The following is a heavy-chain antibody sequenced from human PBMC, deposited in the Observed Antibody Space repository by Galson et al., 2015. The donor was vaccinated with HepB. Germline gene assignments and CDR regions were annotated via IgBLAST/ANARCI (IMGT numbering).Heavy chain of an antibody. V-gene: IGHV5-10-1*01. Sequence: QSGAEVKKPGESLRISCTGSGYSFTSYWISWVRQMPGKGLEWMGRIDPSDSYTNYSPSFRGHVTISADKSISTAYLQWSSLKASDTAMYYCATRRPSIGYCSGGSCYSGYWYFDLWGRGTLVTVSS. CDR3: ATRRPSIGYCSGGSCYSGYWYFDL. CDR2: IDPSDSYT. CDR1: GYSFTSYW. D-gene: IGHD2-15*01. J-gene: IGHJ2*01.